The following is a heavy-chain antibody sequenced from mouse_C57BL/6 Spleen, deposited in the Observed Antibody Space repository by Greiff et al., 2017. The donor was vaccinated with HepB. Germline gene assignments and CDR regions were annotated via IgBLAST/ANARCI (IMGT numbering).Heavy chain of an antibody. CDR2: INPGSGGT. Sequence: VQLQQSGAELVRPGTSVKVSCKASGYAFTNYLIEWVKQRPGQGLEWIGVINPGSGGTNYNEKFKGKATLTADKSSSTAYMQLSSLTSEDSAVYFCARGGIGAMDYWGQRTSVTVSS. D-gene: IGHD2-14*01. V-gene: IGHV1-54*01. J-gene: IGHJ4*01. CDR3: ARGGIGAMDY. CDR1: GYAFTNYL.